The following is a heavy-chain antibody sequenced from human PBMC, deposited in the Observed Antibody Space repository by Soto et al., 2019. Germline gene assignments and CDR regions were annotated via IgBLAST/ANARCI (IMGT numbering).Heavy chain of an antibody. CDR2: LYSGGTT. CDR3: ARDKAVALSASWHFDL. CDR1: GFTVSINY. J-gene: IGHJ2*01. D-gene: IGHD6-19*01. V-gene: IGHV3-66*01. Sequence: EVQLVESGGGLVQPGGSLRLSCAASGFTVSINYMSWVRQAPGKGLEWVSVLYSGGTTHYADPVKGRFTITRDNSKNTLYLKMNSLRAEDTAVYYCARDKAVALSASWHFDLWGRGTLVTVSS.